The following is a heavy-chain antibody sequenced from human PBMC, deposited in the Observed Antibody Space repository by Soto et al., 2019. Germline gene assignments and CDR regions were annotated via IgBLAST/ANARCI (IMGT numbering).Heavy chain of an antibody. Sequence: DVQLVESGGGLGQPGGSLRLSCAASGFTFSSYWMHWVRQAPGKGLVWVSRINSEGSTTSYADSVKGRFTISRDNAKNTLYLQINTLSAEDTAVYCCARVGVGAYFCDYWGQGTLVTVSS. CDR2: INSEGSTT. CDR3: ARVGVGAYFCDY. V-gene: IGHV3-74*01. D-gene: IGHD1-26*01. J-gene: IGHJ4*02. CDR1: GFTFSSYW.